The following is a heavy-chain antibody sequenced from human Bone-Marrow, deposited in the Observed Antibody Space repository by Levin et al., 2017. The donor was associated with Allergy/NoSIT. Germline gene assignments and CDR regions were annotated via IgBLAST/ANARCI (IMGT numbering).Heavy chain of an antibody. CDR1: GFTLSNYA. CDR2: INISGGYT. J-gene: IGHJ4*02. D-gene: IGHD6-19*01. V-gene: IGHV3-23*01. CDR3: ARLRAGSGWPRGFDY. Sequence: GGSLRLSCAASGFTLSNYAMIWVRQAPGKGLELVSVINISGGYTYYTDSVKGRFTISRDNSKNTLYLQMNSLRAEDAALYYCARLRAGSGWPRGFDYWGQGTLVTVSS.